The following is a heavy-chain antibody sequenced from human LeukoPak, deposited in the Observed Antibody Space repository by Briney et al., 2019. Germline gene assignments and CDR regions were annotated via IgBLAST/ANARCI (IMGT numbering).Heavy chain of an antibody. J-gene: IGHJ4*02. V-gene: IGHV3-23*01. CDR3: ARGAGYNYPYYFDY. D-gene: IGHD5-24*01. CDR1: GFTFTSYA. Sequence: PGGSLRLSCAASGFTFTSYAMSWVRQAPGKGLAWVSTISGSGYRTYYADSVKGRFTISRDNSKNTLYLQMNSLRAEDTAVYYCARGAGYNYPYYFDYWGQGTLVTVSS. CDR2: ISGSGYRT.